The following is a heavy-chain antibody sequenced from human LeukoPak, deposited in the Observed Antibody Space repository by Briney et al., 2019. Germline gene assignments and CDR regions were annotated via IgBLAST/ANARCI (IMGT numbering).Heavy chain of an antibody. CDR1: GGSISSYY. CDR2: IYTSGST. Sequence: PSETLSLTCTVSGGSISSYYWSWIRQSAGKGLEWIGRIYTSGSTNYNPSLKSRVTMSVDTSKNQFSLKLSSVTAADTAVYYCARDNYYDSSGYSYYFDYWGQGTLVTVSS. V-gene: IGHV4-4*07. J-gene: IGHJ4*02. CDR3: ARDNYYDSSGYSYYFDY. D-gene: IGHD3-22*01.